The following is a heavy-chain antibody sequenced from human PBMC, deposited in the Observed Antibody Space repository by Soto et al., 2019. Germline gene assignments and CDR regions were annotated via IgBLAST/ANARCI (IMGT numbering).Heavy chain of an antibody. J-gene: IGHJ4*02. D-gene: IGHD4-17*01. V-gene: IGHV3-66*01. Sequence: EVQLVESGGGLVQPGGSLRLSCAASGFTVSSNYMSWVRQAPGKGLEWVSVIYSGGSTYYADSVKGRFTISRDNSKNTLYLQMNSLRAEDTAVYYCARGEIQPGHYYGGNVPLDYWGRGTLVTVSS. CDR3: ARGEIQPGHYYGGNVPLDY. CDR2: IYSGGST. CDR1: GFTVSSNY.